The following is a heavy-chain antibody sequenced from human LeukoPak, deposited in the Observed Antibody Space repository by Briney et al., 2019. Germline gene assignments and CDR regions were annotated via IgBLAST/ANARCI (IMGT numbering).Heavy chain of an antibody. CDR1: GFTVSHNY. J-gene: IGHJ4*02. CDR2: VSSGGST. V-gene: IGHV3-66*01. Sequence: PGGSLRLSCAASGFTVSHNYMSWVRQAPGKGLEWVSVVSSGGSTNYADSVKGRFSISRDNSKNPLYLQMSSLRAEDTAVYYCATPRHTYGFDYWGQGTLVTVSS. CDR3: ATPRHTYGFDY. D-gene: IGHD5-18*01.